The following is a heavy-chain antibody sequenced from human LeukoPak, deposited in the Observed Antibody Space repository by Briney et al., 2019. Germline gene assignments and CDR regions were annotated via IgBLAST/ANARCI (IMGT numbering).Heavy chain of an antibody. CDR1: GFTFDDYG. V-gene: IGHV3-20*04. Sequence: GGSLRLSCAASGFTFDDYGMSWVRQAPGKGLEWVSGINWNGGSTGHADSVKGRFTISRDNANNSLYLQMNSLRAEDTPLYYCARGRDYYDSSGQGRYYYYYMDVWGKGTTVTVSS. D-gene: IGHD3-22*01. CDR2: INWNGGST. J-gene: IGHJ6*03. CDR3: ARGRDYYDSSGQGRYYYYYMDV.